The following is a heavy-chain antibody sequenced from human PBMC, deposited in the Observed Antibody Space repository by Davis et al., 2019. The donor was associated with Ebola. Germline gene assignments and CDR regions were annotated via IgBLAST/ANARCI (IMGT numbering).Heavy chain of an antibody. CDR2: IYYSGST. CDR1: GGSISSSSYY. Sequence: SETLSLTCTVSGGSISSSSYYWGWIRQPPGKGLEWIGSIYYSGSTYYNPSLKSRVTISVDTSKNQFSLKLSSVTAADTAVYYCARRSPMGSCSSTSCYTGGTYYYYYGMDVWG. CDR3: ARRSPMGSCSSTSCYTGGTYYYYYGMDV. V-gene: IGHV4-39*07. D-gene: IGHD2-2*02. J-gene: IGHJ6*01.